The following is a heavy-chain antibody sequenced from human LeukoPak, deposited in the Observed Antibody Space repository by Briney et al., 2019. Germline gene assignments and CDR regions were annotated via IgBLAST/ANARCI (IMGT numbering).Heavy chain of an antibody. Sequence: GGALRLSCAASGFTFSNAWMSWVRQAPGKGLEWVGRIKSKTDGGTTDYAAPVKGRFTISRDDSKNTLYLQMNSLKTEDTAVYYCNTVHTSSIDAFDIWGQGTMVTVSS. J-gene: IGHJ3*02. CDR1: GFTFSNAW. V-gene: IGHV3-15*01. CDR2: IKSKTDGGTT. CDR3: NTVHTSSIDAFDI. D-gene: IGHD6-6*01.